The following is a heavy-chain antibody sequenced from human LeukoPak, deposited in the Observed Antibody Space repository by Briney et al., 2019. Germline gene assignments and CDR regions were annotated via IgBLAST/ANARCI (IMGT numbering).Heavy chain of an antibody. V-gene: IGHV1-2*04. D-gene: IGHD3-10*01. J-gene: IGHJ6*02. Sequence: GASVKVSCKASGYTFTGYYMHWVRQAPGQGLEWMGWINPNSGGTNYAQKFQGWVTMTRDTSISSAYMELSRLRSDDTAVYYCAISTYYYGSGSYYNRVQWYYYGMDVWGQGTTVTVSS. CDR1: GYTFTGYY. CDR2: INPNSGGT. CDR3: AISTYYYGSGSYYNRVQWYYYGMDV.